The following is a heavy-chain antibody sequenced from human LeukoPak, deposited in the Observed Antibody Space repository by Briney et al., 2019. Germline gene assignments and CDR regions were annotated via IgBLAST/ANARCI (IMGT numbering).Heavy chain of an antibody. CDR3: ARGHIAVAATLGY. V-gene: IGHV4-30-2*01. Sequence: KPSQTLSLTCAVSGGSISSGGYSWSWIRQPPGKGLEWIGYIYHSGSTYYNPSLKSRVTISVDTSKNQFSLRLSSVTAADTAVYYCARGHIAVAATLGYWGQGTLVTVSS. CDR1: GGSISSGGYS. J-gene: IGHJ4*02. D-gene: IGHD6-19*01. CDR2: IYHSGST.